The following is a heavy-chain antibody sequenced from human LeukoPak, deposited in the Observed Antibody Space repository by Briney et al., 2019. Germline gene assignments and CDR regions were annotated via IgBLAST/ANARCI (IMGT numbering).Heavy chain of an antibody. CDR2: IRSDGSDK. D-gene: IGHD3-22*01. J-gene: IGHJ4*02. CDR1: GFTFSNYG. V-gene: IGHV3-30*02. Sequence: GGSLRLSCATSGFTFSNYGMHWVRQAPGRGLEWVSFIRSDGSDKYYADSVKGRFTISRDNSKNTLYLQMNSLRAEDTAVHYCAREPGRSGCYDYWGQGTLVTVSS. CDR3: AREPGRSGCYDY.